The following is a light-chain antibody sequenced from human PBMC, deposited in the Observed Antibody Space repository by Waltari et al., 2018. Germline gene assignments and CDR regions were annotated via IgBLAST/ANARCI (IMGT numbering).Light chain of an antibody. CDR1: QSISSW. V-gene: IGKV1-5*03. J-gene: IGKJ1*01. CDR2: KAS. Sequence: DIQMNQSPSTLSASVGDRVTITCRASQSISSWLAWYQQKPGKAPKLLIYKASSLESGVPSMFSGSGSGTEFTLTISRLQPDDFATYYCQQYNSYPWTFGQGTKVEIK. CDR3: QQYNSYPWT.